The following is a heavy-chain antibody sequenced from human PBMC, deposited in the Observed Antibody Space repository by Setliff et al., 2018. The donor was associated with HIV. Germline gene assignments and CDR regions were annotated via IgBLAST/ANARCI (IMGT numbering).Heavy chain of an antibody. J-gene: IGHJ4*02. Sequence: PSETLSLTCAVPSYSISSGYYWGWIRQPPGKGLEWSGNIYHSGSTYYNPSLKSRVTISVDTSKNQFSLKLSSVIAADPAVYYCARVQVSGTYPIDYWGQGTLVTVSS. CDR2: IYHSGST. D-gene: IGHD3-10*01. CDR3: ARVQVSGTYPIDY. V-gene: IGHV4-38-2*01. CDR1: SYSISSGYY.